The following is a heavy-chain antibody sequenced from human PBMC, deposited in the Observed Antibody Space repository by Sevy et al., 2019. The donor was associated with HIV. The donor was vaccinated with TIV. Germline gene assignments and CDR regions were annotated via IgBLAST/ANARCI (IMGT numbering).Heavy chain of an antibody. CDR2: ISDSSNYI. CDR3: ARRYCSLTSCYMHDAFDI. Sequence: GGSLRLSCAASGFTFSSYSMNWVRQAPGKGLEWVSSISDSSNYIYYADSVKGRFTISRDNAKNSLYLQMNSLRAEDTAVYYCARRYCSLTSCYMHDAFDIWGQGTMATVSS. V-gene: IGHV3-21*01. D-gene: IGHD2-2*02. CDR1: GFTFSSYS. J-gene: IGHJ3*02.